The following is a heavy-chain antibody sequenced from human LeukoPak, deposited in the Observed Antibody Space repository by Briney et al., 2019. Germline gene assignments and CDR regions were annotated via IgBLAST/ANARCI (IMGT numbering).Heavy chain of an antibody. J-gene: IGHJ4*02. CDR1: GGSISSSSYY. CDR2: IYYNGST. V-gene: IGHV4-61*05. CDR3: ARVRAEKLPPGY. Sequence: SETLSLTCTVSGGSISSSSYYWGWIRQPPGKGLEWIGYIYYNGSTNYNPSLRSRVTISVDTSKNQFSLNLSSVTAADTAVYYCARVRAEKLPPGYWGQGTLVTVSS. D-gene: IGHD2-15*01.